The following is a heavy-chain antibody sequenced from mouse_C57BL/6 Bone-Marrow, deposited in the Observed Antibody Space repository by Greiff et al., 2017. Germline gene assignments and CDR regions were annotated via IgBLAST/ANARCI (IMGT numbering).Heavy chain of an antibody. V-gene: IGHV1-64*01. Sequence: QVQLQQPGAELVKPGASVKLSCKASGYTFTSYWMHWVKQRPGQGLEWIGMIHPNSGSTNYNEKFKSKATLTVDKSSSTAYMQLSSLTSEDSAVYYCARFYCGNYYAMDYWGQGTSVTVSS. CDR3: ARFYCGNYYAMDY. CDR1: GYTFTSYW. D-gene: IGHD2-1*01. CDR2: IHPNSGST. J-gene: IGHJ4*01.